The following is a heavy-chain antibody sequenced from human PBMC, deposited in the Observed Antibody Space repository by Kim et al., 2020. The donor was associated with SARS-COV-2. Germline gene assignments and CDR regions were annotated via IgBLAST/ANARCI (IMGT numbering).Heavy chain of an antibody. V-gene: IGHV3-11*01. Sequence: GGSLRLSCAASGFIFSDSYMSWIRQAPGKGLEWISYISSSSSTIYSADSVKGRFTISRENAKNSLYLQMNSLRAEDTAGYYCARDSRGSYYFDYWGLGTLVTVSS. CDR2: ISSSSSTI. J-gene: IGHJ4*02. CDR3: ARDSRGSYYFDY. CDR1: GFIFSDSY.